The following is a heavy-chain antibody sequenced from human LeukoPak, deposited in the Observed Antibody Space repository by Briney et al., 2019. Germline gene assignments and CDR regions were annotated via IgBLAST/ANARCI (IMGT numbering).Heavy chain of an antibody. J-gene: IGHJ4*02. V-gene: IGHV4-59*01. CDR1: GGSISSYY. CDR3: ARARRMDTFDY. Sequence: SETLSLTCTVSGGSISSYYWSWIRQPPGKGLEWIGYIYYSGSTNYNPSLKSRVTISVDTSKNQFSLKLSSVTAADTAVYYCARARRMDTFDYWGQGTLVTVSS. D-gene: IGHD3/OR15-3a*01. CDR2: IYYSGST.